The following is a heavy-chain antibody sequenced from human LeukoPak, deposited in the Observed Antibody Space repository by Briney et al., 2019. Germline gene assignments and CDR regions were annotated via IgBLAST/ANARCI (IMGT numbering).Heavy chain of an antibody. V-gene: IGHV3-48*03. CDR1: GFTFSSYE. D-gene: IGHD3-3*01. Sequence: GGSLRLSCAASGFTFSSYEMNWVRQAPGKGLEWVSYISSSGSTIYYADSVKGRFTISRDNAKNSLYLQMNSLRAEDTAVYYCARDGNFWSGYFYYYYYYMDVWGKGTTVTVSS. CDR3: ARDGNFWSGYFYYYYYYMDV. CDR2: ISSSGSTI. J-gene: IGHJ6*03.